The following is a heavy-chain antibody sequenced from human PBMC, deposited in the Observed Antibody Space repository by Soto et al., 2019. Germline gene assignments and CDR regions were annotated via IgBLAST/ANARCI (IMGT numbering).Heavy chain of an antibody. D-gene: IGHD5-12*01. CDR1: GYTFTSYD. CDR3: ARDFEYSGYDYLAGFGFDY. J-gene: IGHJ4*02. V-gene: IGHV1-8*01. Sequence: ASVKVSCQASGYTFTSYDINWVRQATGQGLEWMGWMNPNSGNTGYAQKFQGRVTMTRNTSIRTAYMELSSLRSEDTAVYYCARDFEYSGYDYLAGFGFDYWGQGTLVTVSS. CDR2: MNPNSGNT.